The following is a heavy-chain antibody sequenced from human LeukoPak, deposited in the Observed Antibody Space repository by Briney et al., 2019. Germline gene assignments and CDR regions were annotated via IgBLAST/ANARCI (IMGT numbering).Heavy chain of an antibody. CDR1: GFTFSSYS. Sequence: PGGSLRLSCTASGFTFSSYSMNWVRQAPGKGLEWVSFISSSSSYIYYADSVKGRFTISRDNAKNSLYLQMNSLRAEDTAVYYCARVGLDDSSGYYNWGQGTLVTVSS. CDR3: ARVGLDDSSGYYN. J-gene: IGHJ4*02. D-gene: IGHD3-22*01. CDR2: ISSSSSYI. V-gene: IGHV3-21*01.